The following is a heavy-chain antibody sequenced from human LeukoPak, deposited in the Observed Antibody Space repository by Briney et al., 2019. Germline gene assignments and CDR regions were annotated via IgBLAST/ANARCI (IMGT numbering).Heavy chain of an antibody. V-gene: IGHV4-59*08. CDR1: GGSISSYY. D-gene: IGHD5-24*01. Sequence: PSETLSLTCTVSGGSISSYYWSWIRQPPGKGLEWIGYIYYSGSTNYNPSLKSRVTISVDTSKNQFSLKLSSVTAADTAVYYCARLRRWLQLRDYYYYMDVWGKGTTVTVSS. CDR2: IYYSGST. J-gene: IGHJ6*03. CDR3: ARLRRWLQLRDYYYYMDV.